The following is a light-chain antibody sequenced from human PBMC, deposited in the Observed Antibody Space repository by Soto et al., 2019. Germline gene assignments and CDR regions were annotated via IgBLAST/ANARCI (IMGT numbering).Light chain of an antibody. Sequence: EILLTQSPATLSLSPGERATLSCRASQSVSRNLAWYQQKPGKAPRLLIYDASNRDTGIPARFSGRGSVTDFTLTISSLEPEDFEVYYCQQRSNWPPTFGQGTQVDIK. CDR1: QSVSRN. V-gene: IGKV3-11*01. CDR2: DAS. CDR3: QQRSNWPPT. J-gene: IGKJ1*01.